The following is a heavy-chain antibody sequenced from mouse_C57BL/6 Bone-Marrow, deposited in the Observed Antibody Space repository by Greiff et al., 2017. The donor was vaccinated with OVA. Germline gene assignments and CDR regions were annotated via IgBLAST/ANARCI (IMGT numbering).Heavy chain of an antibody. J-gene: IGHJ4*01. V-gene: IGHV10-3*01. CDR3: VRDTGLYDA. CDR2: IRRKSSNYAT. Sequence: EVQRVESGGGLVQPKGSLKLSCAASGFTFNTYAMHWVRQAPGKGLEWVARIRRKSSNYATYYADSVKDRFTISRDDSQSMLYLQMNNMKTEDTAMYYCVRDTGLYDAWGQGTSVTVSS. D-gene: IGHD2-3*01. CDR1: GFTFNTYA.